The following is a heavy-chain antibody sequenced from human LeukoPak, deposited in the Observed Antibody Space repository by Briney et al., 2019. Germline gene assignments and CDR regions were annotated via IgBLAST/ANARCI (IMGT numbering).Heavy chain of an antibody. CDR3: ARDGTVVTNFDY. D-gene: IGHD4-23*01. V-gene: IGHV3-21*01. Sequence: PGGSLRLSCAASGFTFSSYSMNWVRQAPGKGLEWVSSISSSSSYIYYADSVKGRFTISRDNAKNSLYLQMNSLRAEDTAVYYCARDGTVVTNFDYWGQGTLVPVSS. J-gene: IGHJ4*02. CDR1: GFTFSSYS. CDR2: ISSSSSYI.